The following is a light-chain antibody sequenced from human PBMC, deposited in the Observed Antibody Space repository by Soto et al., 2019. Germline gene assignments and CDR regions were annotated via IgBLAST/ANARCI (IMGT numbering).Light chain of an antibody. V-gene: IGLV1-40*01. J-gene: IGLJ1*01. CDR2: SDV. Sequence: QSVLTQPPSVSGAPGQTVTISCTGSSSNIGAGFGVHWYQHLPGTTPKLLIHSDVSRPSAVSARFSGSNSGASASLVISGLQPEDEGDYFCQSYDSGLPDSYVFGPGTKLTVL. CDR3: QSYDSGLPDSYV. CDR1: SSNIGAGFG.